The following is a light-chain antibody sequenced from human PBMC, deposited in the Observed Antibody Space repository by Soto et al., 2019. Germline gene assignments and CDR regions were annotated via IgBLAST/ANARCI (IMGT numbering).Light chain of an antibody. CDR2: GAS. CDR1: QSVGSN. CDR3: QQYNNWPPWT. Sequence: EILMTQSPATLSLCRGERSTLSGRASQSVGSNLAWYQQKPGQAPRLLIYGASTRATGIPARFSGSGSVTEFTLTISSLQSEDFAVYYCQQYNNWPPWTFGQGTKVDIK. J-gene: IGKJ1*01. V-gene: IGKV3-15*01.